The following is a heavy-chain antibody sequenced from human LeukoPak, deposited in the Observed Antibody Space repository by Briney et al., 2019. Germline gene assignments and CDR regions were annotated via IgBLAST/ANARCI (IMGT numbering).Heavy chain of an antibody. CDR3: ARDRSILYNTARYGMDV. V-gene: IGHV4-31*03. J-gene: IGHJ6*02. CDR1: GGSISSGGYY. CDR2: IYYSGST. Sequence: SETLSLTCTVSGGSISSGGYYWSWIRQHPGKGLEWIGYIYYSGSTYYNPSLKSRVTISVDTSKNQFSLKLSSVTAADTAVYYCARDRSILYNTARYGMDVWGQGIVVTVSS. D-gene: IGHD5-18*01.